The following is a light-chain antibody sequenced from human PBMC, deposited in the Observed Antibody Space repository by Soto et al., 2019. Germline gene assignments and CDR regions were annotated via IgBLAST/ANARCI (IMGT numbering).Light chain of an antibody. CDR3: YSTDTSSDHRGV. J-gene: IGLJ3*02. V-gene: IGLV3-10*01. CDR2: DDT. Sequence: ELRQPPSVSVSPGQTARITFAGEALPKNYAFWYQQKSGQAPVLVIFDDTTRPSGIPQRFSGSSSGTLATLTISGAQVEDEADYFCYSTDTSSDHRGVFGGGTKVTVL. CDR1: ALPKNY.